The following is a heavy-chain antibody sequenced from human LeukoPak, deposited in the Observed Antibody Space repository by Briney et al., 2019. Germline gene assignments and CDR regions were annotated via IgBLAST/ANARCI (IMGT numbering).Heavy chain of an antibody. D-gene: IGHD3-10*01. CDR2: IRSKANSYAT. Sequence: GGSLRLSCAASGFTFSGSAMHWVRQASGKGLEWVGRIRSKANSYATAYAASVKGRFTISRDDSKNTAYLQMNSLRAEDTAVYYCATGGRQGYYGSGSYLGVDYWGQGTLVTVSS. J-gene: IGHJ4*02. CDR1: GFTFSGSA. CDR3: ATGGRQGYYGSGSYLGVDY. V-gene: IGHV3-73*01.